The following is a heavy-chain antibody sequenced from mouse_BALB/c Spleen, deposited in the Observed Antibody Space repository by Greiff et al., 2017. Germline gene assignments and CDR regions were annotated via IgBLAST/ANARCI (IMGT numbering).Heavy chain of an antibody. D-gene: IGHD1-2*01. V-gene: IGHV5-17*02. CDR1: GFTFSSFG. J-gene: IGHJ4*01. CDR2: ISSGSSTI. Sequence: EVKLVESGGGLVQPGGSRKLSCAASGFTFSSFGMHWVRQAPEKGLEWVAYISSGSSTIYYADTVKGRFTISRDNPKNTLFLQMTSLRSEDTAMYYCARDYGYCAMDDWGQGTSVTVSS. CDR3: ARDYGYCAMDD.